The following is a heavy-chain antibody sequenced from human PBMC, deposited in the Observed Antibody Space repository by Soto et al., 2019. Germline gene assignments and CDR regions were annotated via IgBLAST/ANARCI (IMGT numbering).Heavy chain of an antibody. V-gene: IGHV4-4*07. CDR2: IYTSGST. CDR3: ARESWNYNYYGMDV. CDR1: GGSISSYY. J-gene: IGHJ6*02. D-gene: IGHD6-13*01. Sequence: QVQLQESGPGLVKPSETLSLTCTVSGGSISSYYWSWIRQPAGKGLEWIGRIYTSGSTNYNPSLKCRVTMSVDTSKNQFSLKLSSVTAADTAVYYCARESWNYNYYGMDVWGQGTTVTVSS.